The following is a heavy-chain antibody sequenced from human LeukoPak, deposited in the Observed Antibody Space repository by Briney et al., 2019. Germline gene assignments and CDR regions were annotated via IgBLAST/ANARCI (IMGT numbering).Heavy chain of an antibody. CDR1: GFTFSSYA. J-gene: IGHJ4*02. CDR2: ISYDGSNK. Sequence: GGSLRLSCAASGFTFSSYAMHWVRQAPGKGLEWVAVISYDGSNKYYADSVKGRFTISRDNSKNTLYLQMNGLRAEDTAVYYCARELVVVAAGFDYWGQGTLVTVSS. V-gene: IGHV3-30-3*01. D-gene: IGHD2-15*01. CDR3: ARELVVVAAGFDY.